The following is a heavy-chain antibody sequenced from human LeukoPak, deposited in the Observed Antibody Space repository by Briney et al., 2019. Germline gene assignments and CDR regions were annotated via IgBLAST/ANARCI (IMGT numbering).Heavy chain of an antibody. V-gene: IGHV4-34*01. CDR1: GGSFSGYY. CDR3: AIAAAGTGDY. Sequence: SETLSLTCAVYGGSFSGYYWSWIRQPPGKGLEWIGEINHSGSTNYNPSLKSRVTISVDTSKNQFSLKLSSVTAADTAVYYCAIAAAGTGDYWGQGTLVTVSS. J-gene: IGHJ4*02. D-gene: IGHD6-13*01. CDR2: INHSGST.